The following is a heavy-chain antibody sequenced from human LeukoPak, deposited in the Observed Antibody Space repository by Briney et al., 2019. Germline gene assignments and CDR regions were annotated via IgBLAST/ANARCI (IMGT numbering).Heavy chain of an antibody. CDR3: ARGLWLLGFDY. V-gene: IGHV4-39*07. CDR2: IYYSGST. CDR1: GGSISSSSYY. Sequence: SETLSLTCTVSGGSISSSSYYWGWIRQPPGKGLEWIGSIYYSGSTYYNPSLKSRVTISVDTSKNQFSLKLSSVTAADTAVYYCARGLWLLGFDYWGQGTLVTVSS. J-gene: IGHJ4*02. D-gene: IGHD5-18*01.